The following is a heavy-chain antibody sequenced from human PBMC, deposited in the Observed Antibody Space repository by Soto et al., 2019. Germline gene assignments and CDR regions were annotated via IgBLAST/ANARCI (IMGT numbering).Heavy chain of an antibody. CDR3: ARLVYDTRLNYMYFDF. CDR2: IFHDGTA. J-gene: IGHJ4*02. D-gene: IGHD3-10*01. CDR1: GVSISSGNW. Sequence: SETLSLTCAVSGVSISSGNWWTWARQSPQGGLEYIGEIFHDGTANYYPSFERRVAISVDTSKNQFSLKLTSVTAADTAIYFCARLVYDTRLNYMYFDFWGQGTLVTVSS. V-gene: IGHV4-4*02.